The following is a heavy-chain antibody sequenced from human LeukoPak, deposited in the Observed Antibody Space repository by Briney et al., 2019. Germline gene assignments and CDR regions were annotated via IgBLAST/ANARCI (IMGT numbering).Heavy chain of an antibody. V-gene: IGHV3-7*01. D-gene: IGHD3-22*01. CDR1: GFTFSSYW. CDR3: ARDLSADSSADSHYYYYMDV. J-gene: IGHJ6*03. Sequence: GGSLRLSCAASGFTFSSYWMSWVRQAPGKGLEWVANIKQDGSEKYYVDSVKGRFTISRDNAKNSLYLQMNSLRAEDTAVYYGARDLSADSSADSHYYYYMDVWGKGTTVTVSS. CDR2: IKQDGSEK.